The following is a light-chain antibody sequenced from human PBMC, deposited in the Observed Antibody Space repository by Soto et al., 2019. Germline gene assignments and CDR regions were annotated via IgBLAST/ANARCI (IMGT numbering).Light chain of an antibody. CDR2: KAS. CDR3: QQHNTNPRT. CDR1: QTISSW. J-gene: IGKJ3*01. V-gene: IGKV1-5*03. Sequence: DIQMTQSPSTLSGSVGDRVTITCRASQTISSWLAWYQQKPGKAPKLLIYKASTLKSGVPSRFSGSGSGTDFTLTISNLQPEDFATYFCQQHNTNPRTFGPGTKVDIK.